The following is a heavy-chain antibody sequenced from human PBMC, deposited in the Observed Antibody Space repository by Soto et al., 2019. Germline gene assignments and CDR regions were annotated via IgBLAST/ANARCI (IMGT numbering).Heavy chain of an antibody. D-gene: IGHD6-19*01. CDR2: SSASGRSR. J-gene: IGHJ4*02. Sequence: GWSLRLSCVSSVIEFSNYAMSWVRQAPGKGLEWVSISSASGRSRYHADSVKGRFTISRDNSKNTLYLHMTNLRAEDTAVYYCAKDGNWLDVYFDVWGQGTPVTVSS. CDR3: AKDGNWLDVYFDV. V-gene: IGHV3-23*01. CDR1: VIEFSNYA.